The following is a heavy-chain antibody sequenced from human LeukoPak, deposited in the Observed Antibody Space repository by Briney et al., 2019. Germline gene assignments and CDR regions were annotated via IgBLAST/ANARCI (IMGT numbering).Heavy chain of an antibody. V-gene: IGHV1-46*01. Sequence: ASVKVSCKASGYTFTSYYMHWVRQAPGQGLEGMGIINPSGGSTSYAQKFQGRVTMTRDTSTSTVYMELSSLRSEDTAVYYCARLPSTMIVVNDWGQGTLVTVSS. CDR1: GYTFTSYY. CDR3: ARLPSTMIVVND. CDR2: INPSGGST. D-gene: IGHD3-22*01. J-gene: IGHJ4*02.